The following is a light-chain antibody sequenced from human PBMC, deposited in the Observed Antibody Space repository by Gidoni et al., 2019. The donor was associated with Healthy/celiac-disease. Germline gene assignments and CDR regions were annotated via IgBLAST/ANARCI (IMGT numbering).Light chain of an antibody. V-gene: IGKV1-27*01. J-gene: IGKJ1*01. CDR2: AAS. Sequence: DIQMTQSPSSLSASVEDRVTITCRASQGISNNLAWYQQKPGKVPKLLIYAASTLQSGVPSRFSGSGSGTDFTLTISSLQPEDVATYYCQKYNSAPSWTFGQGTKVEIK. CDR1: QGISNN. CDR3: QKYNSAPSWT.